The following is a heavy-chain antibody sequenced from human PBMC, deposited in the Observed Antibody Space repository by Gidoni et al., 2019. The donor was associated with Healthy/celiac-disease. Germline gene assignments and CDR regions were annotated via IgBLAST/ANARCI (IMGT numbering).Heavy chain of an antibody. V-gene: IGHV3-15*01. J-gene: IGHJ3*02. CDR2: IKSKTDGGTT. Sequence: EVQLVESGGGWVKPGGALRLSWASSGFTFSQAWMSWVHQAPGKGREWVGRIKSKTDGGTTDYAEPVKGRFTISRDDTKNTLYLQMNSLNTEATAVYYCTTVHDYVFRLEYWSGAFDIWGQWTMVTVSS. D-gene: IGHD3-16*01. CDR1: GFTFSQAW. CDR3: TTVHDYVFRLEYWSGAFDI.